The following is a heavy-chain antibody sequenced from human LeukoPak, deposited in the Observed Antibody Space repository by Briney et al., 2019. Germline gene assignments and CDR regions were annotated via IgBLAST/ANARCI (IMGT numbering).Heavy chain of an antibody. J-gene: IGHJ3*02. D-gene: IGHD2-2*03. CDR2: ISGYNGNT. CDR3: TRTRGIGYGYDAFDI. V-gene: IGHV1-18*01. Sequence: AASVKVSCKASGGTFSSYAISWVRQAPGQGLEWMGWISGYNGNTNYAQKFQGRVTITRDTSASTAYMELSSLRSEDTAMYYCTRTRGIGYGYDAFDIWGQGTKVTVSS. CDR1: GGTFSSYA.